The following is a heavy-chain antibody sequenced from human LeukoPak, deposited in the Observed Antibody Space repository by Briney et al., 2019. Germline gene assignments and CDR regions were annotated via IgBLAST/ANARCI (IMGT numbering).Heavy chain of an antibody. D-gene: IGHD6-13*01. CDR2: ISSSSSYI. CDR1: GFTFSSYS. Sequence: PGGSLRLACAASGFTFSSYSMNWVRQAPGKGLEWVSSISSSSSYIYYADSVKGRFTISRDNAKNSLYLQMNSLRAEDTAVYYCARDLDLMDHIAAAGGFIAYYGMDVWGQGTTVTVSS. CDR3: ARDLDLMDHIAAAGGFIAYYGMDV. V-gene: IGHV3-21*04. J-gene: IGHJ6*02.